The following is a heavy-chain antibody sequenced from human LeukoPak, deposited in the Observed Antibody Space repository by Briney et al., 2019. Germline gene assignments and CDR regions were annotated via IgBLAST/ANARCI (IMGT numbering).Heavy chain of an antibody. D-gene: IGHD2-2*01. CDR1: GFTFSDYP. Sequence: PARSLRLSCAASGFTFSDYPMHWVRQPPGKGLEWAAFISSDGSNKYYADTVKGRFTISRDNSKNTLFLQMDTLTVEDSAVYYCARLRVYCSNTKCYDNWFDPWGPGTLVTVSS. J-gene: IGHJ5*02. CDR2: ISSDGSNK. V-gene: IGHV3-30*04. CDR3: ARLRVYCSNTKCYDNWFDP.